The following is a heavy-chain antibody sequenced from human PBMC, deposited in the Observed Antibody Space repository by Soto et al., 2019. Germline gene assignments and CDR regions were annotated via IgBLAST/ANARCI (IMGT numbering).Heavy chain of an antibody. CDR3: APLSVSLSGPYGIHV. CDR2: MFYSGLT. V-gene: IGHV4-39*01. J-gene: IGHJ6*02. D-gene: IGHD2-15*01. CDR1: GYSVTSSDYY. Sequence: SETLSLTCSVSGYSVTSSDYYWAWIRQPPGKGLEWIGSMFYSGLTHYNPSLKSRVTLSVDTSKNQFSVRLNSVTAADTAVYYCAPLSVSLSGPYGIHVWGQGTTVTVSS.